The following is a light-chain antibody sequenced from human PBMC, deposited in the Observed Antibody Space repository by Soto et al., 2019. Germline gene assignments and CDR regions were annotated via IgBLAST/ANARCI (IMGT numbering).Light chain of an antibody. CDR1: SSDVAAYDF. CDR3: SSYSGSKHFV. CDR2: EVS. J-gene: IGLJ1*01. V-gene: IGLV2-8*01. Sequence: QSSLTQPPSASGSPGQSVTISCTGTSSDVAAYDFVSWYQQHPGKAPKLMIYEVSKRPSGVPDRFSGSKSGDTASLTVSGLQADDEADYYCSSYSGSKHFVVGTGTKVTVL.